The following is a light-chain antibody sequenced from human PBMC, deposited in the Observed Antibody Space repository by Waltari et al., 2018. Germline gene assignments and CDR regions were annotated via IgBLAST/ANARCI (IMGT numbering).Light chain of an antibody. V-gene: IGLV2-14*01. CDR3: SSYTSRGTLV. J-gene: IGLJ2*01. CDR1: SSDVGGYHF. CDR2: EVY. Sequence: QSALTQPASVSGSPGQSITIPCTGTSSDVGGYHFVTLYQQDPGKAPTLIIYEVYNRPSGVSNRFSGSKSGNRASLTISGLQTEDEADYYCSSYTSRGTLVFGGGTKLTVL.